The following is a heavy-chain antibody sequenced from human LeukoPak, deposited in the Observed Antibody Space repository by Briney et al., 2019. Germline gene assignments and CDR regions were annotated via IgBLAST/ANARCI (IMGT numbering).Heavy chain of an antibody. Sequence: SETLSLTCAVYGGSFSGYYWSWIRQPPGKGLEWIGEINHSGSTNYNPSLKSRVTISVDTSKNQFSLKLSSVTAADTAVSYCAGNNWFDPWGQGTLVTVSS. CDR1: GGSFSGYY. V-gene: IGHV4-34*01. J-gene: IGHJ5*02. CDR2: INHSGST. CDR3: AGNNWFDP.